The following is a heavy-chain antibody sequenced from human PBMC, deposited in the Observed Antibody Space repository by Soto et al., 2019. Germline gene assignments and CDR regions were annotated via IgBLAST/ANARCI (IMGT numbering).Heavy chain of an antibody. CDR2: IYSNGDT. V-gene: IGHV4-30-4*08. Sequence: PSETLSLTCSVSSGSMNTGGYYWSWIRQRPGKGLEWIGYIYSNGDTYYNPSLKSRVTISVDTSKNQFSLKVSGVSAAATAVYYCASSQNGNNWNFFAFWGRGSLVTGSS. CDR3: ASSQNGNNWNFFAF. J-gene: IGHJ4*02. CDR1: SGSMNTGGYY. D-gene: IGHD1-20*01.